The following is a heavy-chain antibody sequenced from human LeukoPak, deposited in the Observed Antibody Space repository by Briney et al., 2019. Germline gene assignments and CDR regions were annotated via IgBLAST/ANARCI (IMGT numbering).Heavy chain of an antibody. V-gene: IGHV3-23*01. CDR1: GFTFSTYA. CDR3: ARESFAARWD. Sequence: GGSLRLSCAASGFTFSTYAMSWVRQAPGKGLEWVSGISGSGDNTNYADSVKGRFTISRDNANNLLYLQMNSLRAEDTAVYYCARESFAARWDWGQGTLVTVSS. J-gene: IGHJ4*02. CDR2: ISGSGDNT. D-gene: IGHD6-6*01.